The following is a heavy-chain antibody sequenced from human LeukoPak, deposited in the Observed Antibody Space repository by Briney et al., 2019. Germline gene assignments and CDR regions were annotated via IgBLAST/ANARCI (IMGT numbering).Heavy chain of an antibody. V-gene: IGHV4-34*01. Sequence: PSETLSLTCAVYGGSFSGYYWSWIRQPPGKGLEWIGSIYYSGSTYYNPSLKSRVTISVDTSKNQFSLKLSSVTAADTAVYYCARHDYGVYFDYWGQGTLVTVSS. CDR1: GGSFSGYY. CDR3: ARHDYGVYFDY. CDR2: IYYSGST. J-gene: IGHJ4*02. D-gene: IGHD4-17*01.